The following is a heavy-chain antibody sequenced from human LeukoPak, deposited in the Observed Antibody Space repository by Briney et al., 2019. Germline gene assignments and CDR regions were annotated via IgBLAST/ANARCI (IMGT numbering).Heavy chain of an antibody. CDR1: GDSISSYF. CDR2: THYSGST. CDR3: ARDQRRDYGDFFDN. J-gene: IGHJ4*02. D-gene: IGHD3-16*01. V-gene: IGHV4-59*01. Sequence: SETLSLTCTVYGDSISSYFWSWIRQSPGKGLEWIGYTHYSGSTSYNPSLTSRVTISLDTSKNQFYLRLSSVTASDTAFYYCARDQRRDYGDFFDNWGQGTLVTVSS.